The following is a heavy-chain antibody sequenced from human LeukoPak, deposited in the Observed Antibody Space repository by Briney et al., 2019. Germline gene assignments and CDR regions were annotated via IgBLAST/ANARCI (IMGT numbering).Heavy chain of an antibody. V-gene: IGHV1-18*01. CDR1: GYTFTSYG. CDR2: ISPYNSNT. J-gene: IGHJ4*02. D-gene: IGHD2-21*01. Sequence: VASVKVSCKASGYTFTSYGISWVRQAPGQGLEWMGWISPYNSNTNYAPKLQGRLTMTTDTSTSTAYMELRSLRSDDTAVYYCARDRQCGYWGQGTLVTVSS. CDR3: ARDRQCGY.